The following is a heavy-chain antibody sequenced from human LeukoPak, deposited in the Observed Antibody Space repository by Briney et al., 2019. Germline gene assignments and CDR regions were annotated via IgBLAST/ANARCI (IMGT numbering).Heavy chain of an antibody. CDR1: GCTLTSYG. Sequence: ASVKVSCKASGCTLTSYGISWVRQAPGQGLEWMGWISAYNGNTNYAQKLQGRVTMTTDTSTSTAYMELRSLRSDDTAVYYCARVPSVSGTSYYYYMDVWGKGTTVTVSS. CDR2: ISAYNGNT. V-gene: IGHV1-18*01. D-gene: IGHD6-19*01. J-gene: IGHJ6*03. CDR3: ARVPSVSGTSYYYYMDV.